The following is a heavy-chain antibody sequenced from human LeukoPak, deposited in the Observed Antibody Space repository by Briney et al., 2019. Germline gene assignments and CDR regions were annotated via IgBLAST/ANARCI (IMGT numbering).Heavy chain of an antibody. D-gene: IGHD6-13*01. J-gene: IGHJ4*02. CDR1: GDSSSSSIYY. CDR3: ARPSSSFRRGGDY. CDR2: IDYSGST. Sequence: SETLSLTCAVSGDSSSSSIYYWGWIRQPPGKGLEWIGSIDYSGSTYYNPSLKSRVTISVDTSKNQFSLKLSSVTAADTAVYYCARPSSSFRRGGDYWGQGTLVTVSS. V-gene: IGHV4-39*07.